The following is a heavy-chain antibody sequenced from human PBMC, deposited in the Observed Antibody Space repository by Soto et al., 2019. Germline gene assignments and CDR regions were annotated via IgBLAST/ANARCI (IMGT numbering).Heavy chain of an antibody. Sequence: QVQLVQSGAEVKKPGSSVKVSCKASGGTFSTYAITWVRQAPGQGLEWMGGIIPIFGTANYAQKFQGRVTTTADESTSTAYMALSSLRSEDTAVYYCARGLRFLEGKGYFDCWGQGTLVTVSS. CDR3: ARGLRFLEGKGYFDC. CDR2: IIPIFGTA. CDR1: GGTFSTYA. D-gene: IGHD3-3*01. J-gene: IGHJ4*02. V-gene: IGHV1-69*12.